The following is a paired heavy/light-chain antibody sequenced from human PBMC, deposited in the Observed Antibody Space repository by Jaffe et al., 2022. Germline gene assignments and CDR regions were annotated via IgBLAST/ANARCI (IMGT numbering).Heavy chain of an antibody. D-gene: IGHD3-16*01. J-gene: IGHJ4*02. CDR1: GFTFSDYY. CDR2: ISSSGSTI. V-gene: IGHV3-11*01. Sequence: QVQLVESGGGLVKPGGSLRLSCAASGFTFSDYYMSWIRQAPGKGLEWVSYISSSGSTIYYADSVKGRFTISRDNAKNSLYLQMNSLRAEDTAVYYCARDRSGMITFGGVTSYYFDYWGQGALVTVSS. CDR3: ARDRSGMITFGGVTSYYFDY.
Light chain of an antibody. CDR1: QDISNY. V-gene: IGKV1-33*01. CDR2: DAS. J-gene: IGKJ2*01. CDR3: QQYDNLPLT. Sequence: DIQMTQSPSSLSASVGDRVTITCQASQDISNYLNWYQQKPGKAPKLLIYDASNLETGVPSRFSGSGSGTDFTFTISSLQPEDIATYYCQQYDNLPLTFGQGTKLEIK.